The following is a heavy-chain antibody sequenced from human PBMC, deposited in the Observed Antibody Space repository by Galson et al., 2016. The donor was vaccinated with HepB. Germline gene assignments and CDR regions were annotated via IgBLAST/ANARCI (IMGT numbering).Heavy chain of an antibody. D-gene: IGHD3-22*01. CDR1: EFTFSSYA. Sequence: SLRLSCAASEFTFSSYAMSWVRQAPGKGLEWVSAISGSGGSTYYADSVKGRFTISRDNSKNTLYLQMNSLGAEDTAVYYCAKMPPLDLGMGYSSGYPHYGMDGWGQWTTVTVSS. J-gene: IGHJ6*02. CDR3: AKMPPLDLGMGYSSGYPHYGMDG. V-gene: IGHV3-23*01. CDR2: ISGSGGST.